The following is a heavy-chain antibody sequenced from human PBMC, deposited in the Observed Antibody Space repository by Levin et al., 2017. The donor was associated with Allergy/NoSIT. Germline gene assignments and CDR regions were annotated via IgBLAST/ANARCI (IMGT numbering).Heavy chain of an antibody. Sequence: QTLSLTCTFSGFSLSTSGVGVGWIRQPPGKALEWLALIYWDDDKRYSPSLKSRLTITKDTSKNQVVLTMTNMDPVDTATYYCAHAKRGELLRGDAFDIWGQGTMVTVSS. V-gene: IGHV2-5*02. J-gene: IGHJ3*02. CDR2: IYWDDDK. D-gene: IGHD1-26*01. CDR3: AHAKRGELLRGDAFDI. CDR1: GFSLSTSGVG.